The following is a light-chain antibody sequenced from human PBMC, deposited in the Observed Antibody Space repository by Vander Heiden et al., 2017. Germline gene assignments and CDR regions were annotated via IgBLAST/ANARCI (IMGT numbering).Light chain of an antibody. Sequence: DIQLTQSPSSLSAYVAYRVAITCRASEGISSYLNWYQQEPGKAPKLLIYAASSLQSGVPSRFSGSGSGTDFTLTISSLQPEDFATYYCQQSYSTPYTFGQGTKLEIK. J-gene: IGKJ2*01. CDR3: QQSYSTPYT. V-gene: IGKV1-39*01. CDR2: AAS. CDR1: EGISSY.